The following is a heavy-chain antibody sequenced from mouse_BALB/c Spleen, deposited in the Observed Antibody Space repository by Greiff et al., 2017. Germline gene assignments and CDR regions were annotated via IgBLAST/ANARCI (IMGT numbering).Heavy chain of an antibody. CDR1: GYTFTDYY. CDR2: IYPGSGNT. D-gene: IGHD1-2*01. V-gene: IGHV1-77*01. Sequence: VQLHQSGAELARPGASVKLSCKASGYTFTDYYINWVKQRTGQGLEWIGEIYPGSGNTYYNEKFKGKATLTADKSSSTAYMQLSSLTSEDSAVYFCARRAYGPAWFAYWGQGTLVTVSA. J-gene: IGHJ3*01. CDR3: ARRAYGPAWFAY.